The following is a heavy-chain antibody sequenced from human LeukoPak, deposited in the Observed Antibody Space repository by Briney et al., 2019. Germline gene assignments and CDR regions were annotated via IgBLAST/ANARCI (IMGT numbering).Heavy chain of an antibody. Sequence: SETLSLTCTVSGGSISSNNWWSWVRQPPGKGLEWIGEIYHSGSTNYNPSLKSRVTISVDKSKNQFSLKLSSATAADTAVYYCASSYYYDSSGHSAGGDYWGQGTLVTVSS. CDR3: ASSYYYDSSGHSAGGDY. CDR2: IYHSGST. D-gene: IGHD3-22*01. V-gene: IGHV4-4*02. J-gene: IGHJ4*02. CDR1: GGSISSNNW.